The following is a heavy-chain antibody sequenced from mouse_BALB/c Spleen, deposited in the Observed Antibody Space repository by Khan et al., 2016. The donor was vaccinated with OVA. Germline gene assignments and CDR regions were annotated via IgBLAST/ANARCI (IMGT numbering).Heavy chain of an antibody. V-gene: IGHV14-3*02. J-gene: IGHJ3*01. CDR2: IDPANGNT. CDR3: ARDYWDVFAY. D-gene: IGHD4-1*01. Sequence: LVESGAELVKPGASVKLSCTASGFNIKDTYMHWVKQRPEQGLEWIGRIDPANGNTKYDPKFQGKATITADTSSNTAYLQLSSLTSEDTAVYYCARDYWDVFAYWGQGTLVTVSA. CDR1: GFNIKDTY.